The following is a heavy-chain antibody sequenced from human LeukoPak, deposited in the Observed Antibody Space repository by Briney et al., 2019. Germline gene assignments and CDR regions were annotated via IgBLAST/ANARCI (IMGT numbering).Heavy chain of an antibody. CDR3: ARDPSYYGSGSHPDE. CDR1: GFTFSTFA. J-gene: IGHJ4*02. D-gene: IGHD3-10*01. Sequence: PGGSLRLSCGASGFTFSTFAMHWVRQAPGKGLEWVALISNDGNNKYYADSVKGRFTISRDNSKNTLYLQMNSLRAEDTAVYYCARDPSYYGSGSHPDEWGQGTPVTVSS. V-gene: IGHV3-30-3*01. CDR2: ISNDGNNK.